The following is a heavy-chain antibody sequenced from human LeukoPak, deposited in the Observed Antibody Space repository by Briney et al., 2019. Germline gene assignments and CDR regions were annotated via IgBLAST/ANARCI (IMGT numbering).Heavy chain of an antibody. CDR3: ARDRYSYGYGWEDY. CDR1: GFTFSSYA. CDR2: ISYDGSNK. V-gene: IGHV3-30*04. J-gene: IGHJ4*02. Sequence: GGSLRLSCAASGFTFSSYAMHWVRQAPGKGLEWVAVISYDGSNKYYADSVKGRFTISRDNSENTLYLQMNSLRAEDTAVYYCARDRYSYGYGWEDYWGQGTLVTVSS. D-gene: IGHD5-18*01.